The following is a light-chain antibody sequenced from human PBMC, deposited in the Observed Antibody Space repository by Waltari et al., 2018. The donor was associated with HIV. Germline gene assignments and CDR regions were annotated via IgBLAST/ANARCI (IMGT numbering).Light chain of an antibody. CDR2: GKN. Sequence: SSEVTQDPVVSVASGQTVKITCQGENFRTYYESWYQQKPGQAPVLVSYGKNKRPAEIPDRFSSSASRNTASLTITGAQAEDEADYYCKTRDRSGNLYVFGTGTTVTVL. CDR1: NFRTYY. J-gene: IGLJ1*01. CDR3: KTRDRSGNLYV. V-gene: IGLV3-19*01.